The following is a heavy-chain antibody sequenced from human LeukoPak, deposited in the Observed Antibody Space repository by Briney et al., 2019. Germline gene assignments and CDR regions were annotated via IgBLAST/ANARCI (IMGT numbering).Heavy chain of an antibody. V-gene: IGHV4-39*01. CDR2: IYYSGST. Sequence: PETLSLTCTVSVGSISSSSYYWGWTRHPPGKGLEWIGRIYYSGSTYYNPSLKSRFTISEDTSKSQASRKLSSVTAADTAVYYCARDTGYSYALSYFYYCGEGTLVTVSS. J-gene: IGHJ4*02. CDR3: ARDTGYSYALSYFYY. D-gene: IGHD5-18*01. CDR1: VGSISSSSYY.